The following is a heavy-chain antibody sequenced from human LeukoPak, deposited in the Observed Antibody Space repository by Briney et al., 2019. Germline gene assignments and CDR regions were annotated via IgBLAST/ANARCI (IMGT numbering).Heavy chain of an antibody. J-gene: IGHJ4*02. CDR3: ATSNYDFWSGYYSS. CDR2: IYTSGST. CDR1: GGSISSGSYY. Sequence: PSETLSLTCTVSGGSISSGSYYWSWIRQPAGKGLEWIGRIYTSGSTSYNPSLKSRVTISVDTSKNQFSLKLSSVTAADTAVYYCATSNYDFWSGYYSSWGQGTLVTVSS. V-gene: IGHV4-61*02. D-gene: IGHD3-3*01.